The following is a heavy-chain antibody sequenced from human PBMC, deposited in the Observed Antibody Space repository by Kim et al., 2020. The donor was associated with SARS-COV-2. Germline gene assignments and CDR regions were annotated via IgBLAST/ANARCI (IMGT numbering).Heavy chain of an antibody. J-gene: IGHJ4*02. D-gene: IGHD3-16*02. CDR3: VSPIWGSYRYYFDY. V-gene: IGHV4-39*01. Sequence: NPSLKSRVTISVDTSKNQFSLKLSSVTAADTAVYYCVSPIWGSYRYYFDYWGQGTLVTVSS.